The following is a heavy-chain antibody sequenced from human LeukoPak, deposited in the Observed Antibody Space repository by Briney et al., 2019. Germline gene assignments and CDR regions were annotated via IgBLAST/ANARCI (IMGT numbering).Heavy chain of an antibody. CDR1: GFTFSSYW. D-gene: IGHD3-22*01. J-gene: IGHJ2*01. CDR2: INSDGSST. V-gene: IGHV3-74*01. Sequence: GGSLRLSCAASGFTFSSYWMHWVRQAPGKGLVWVSRINSDGSSTSYADSVKGRFTISRDNAKNSLYLQMNSLRAEDTALYYCAKVRYYYDSSGYYWYFDLWGRGTLVTVSS. CDR3: AKVRYYYDSSGYYWYFDL.